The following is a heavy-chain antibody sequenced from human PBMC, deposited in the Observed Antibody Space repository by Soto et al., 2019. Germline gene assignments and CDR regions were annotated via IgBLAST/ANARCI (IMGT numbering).Heavy chain of an antibody. CDR2: ISDSGST. CDR3: ARDPGGHYCTSTSCLYFFDH. D-gene: IGHD2-2*01. CDR1: GFTFSNHA. V-gene: IGHV3-23*01. Sequence: EVQLLESGGALVQPGGSLRLSCAASGFTFSNHAMNWVRQAPGKGLEWVSTISDSGSTYYADSVKGRFTISRDTSKNTMYLKMNSLRPADTAVYYCARDPGGHYCTSTSCLYFFDHWGQGTLVIVSS. J-gene: IGHJ4*02.